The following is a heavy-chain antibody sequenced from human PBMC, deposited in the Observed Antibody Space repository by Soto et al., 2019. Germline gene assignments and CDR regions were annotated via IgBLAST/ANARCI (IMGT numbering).Heavy chain of an antibody. CDR3: ARAGLPYAYDL. Sequence: EVQLVESGGGLVQPGGSLRLSCAASGFSFSSYWMGWVRQAPGRGLERVANIKADGSEKYYMDSVRGRFTISRDNAKNSLYLQMTRLSVDDTALYYCARAGLPYAYDLWGQGTLVTVSS. J-gene: IGHJ5*02. V-gene: IGHV3-7*01. CDR2: IKADGSEK. D-gene: IGHD2-21*01. CDR1: GFSFSSYW.